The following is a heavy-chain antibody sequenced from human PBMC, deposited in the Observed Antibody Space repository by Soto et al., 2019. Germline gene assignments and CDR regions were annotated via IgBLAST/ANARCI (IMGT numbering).Heavy chain of an antibody. CDR1: GFTFSSYG. J-gene: IGHJ6*02. V-gene: IGHV3-33*01. Sequence: GSLRLSCAASGFTFSSYGMHWVRQAPGKGLEWVAVIWYDGSNKYYADSVKGRFTISRDNSKNTLYLQMNSLRAEDTAVYYCAGPYYYGSGSYSNYYYYGMDVWGQGTTVTVSS. D-gene: IGHD3-10*01. CDR2: IWYDGSNK. CDR3: AGPYYYGSGSYSNYYYYGMDV.